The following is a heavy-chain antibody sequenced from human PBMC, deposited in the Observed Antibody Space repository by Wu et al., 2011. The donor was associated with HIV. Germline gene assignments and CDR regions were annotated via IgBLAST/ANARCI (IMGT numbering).Heavy chain of an antibody. J-gene: IGHJ6*02. CDR3: AKARQQLIRRRFYYCGLDV. Sequence: QVQLVQSGAEVRKPGASVKVSCSASGYTFTTYDINWVRQATGQGLEWVGWMNPNSGNTGYAPKFQGRVTITRSTSISAAYMELSSLRSEDTAVYFCAKARQQLIRRRFYYCGLDVWGQGTTVTVSS. D-gene: IGHD1-1*01. CDR1: GYTFTTYD. V-gene: IGHV1-8*02. CDR2: MNPNSGNT.